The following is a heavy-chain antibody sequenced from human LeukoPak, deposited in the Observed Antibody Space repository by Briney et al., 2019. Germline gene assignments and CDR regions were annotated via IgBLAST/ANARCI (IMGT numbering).Heavy chain of an antibody. CDR1: GFTFSSYG. J-gene: IGHJ6*03. CDR2: ISYDGSNK. V-gene: IGHV3-30*03. Sequence: GGSLRLSCAASGFTFSSYGMHWVRQAPGKGLEWVAVISYDGSNKYYADSVKGRFTISRDNSKNTLYLQMNSLRAEDTAVYYCARAHKYQLLFSPNYYYYMDVWGKGTTVTVSS. CDR3: ARAHKYQLLFSPNYYYYMDV. D-gene: IGHD2-2*01.